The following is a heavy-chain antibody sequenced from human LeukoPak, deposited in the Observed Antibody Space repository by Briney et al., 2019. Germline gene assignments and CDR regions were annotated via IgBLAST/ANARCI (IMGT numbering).Heavy chain of an antibody. CDR2: INPSGGST. Sequence: EASVKVSCKASGYTFTSYYMHWVRQAPGQGLEWMGIINPSGGSTSYAQKFQGRVTMTRDMSTSTVYMELSSLRSEDTAVYYCARSIITGSYSNIVIDYWGQGTLVTVSS. D-gene: IGHD1-26*01. CDR3: ARSIITGSYSNIVIDY. J-gene: IGHJ4*02. V-gene: IGHV1-46*01. CDR1: GYTFTSYY.